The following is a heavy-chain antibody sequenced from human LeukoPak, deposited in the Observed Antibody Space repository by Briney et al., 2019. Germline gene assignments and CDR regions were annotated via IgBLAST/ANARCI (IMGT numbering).Heavy chain of an antibody. V-gene: IGHV3-48*02. CDR1: GFTFSNYA. D-gene: IGHD2-15*01. J-gene: IGHJ4*02. CDR3: AREITYSGSLIFDY. Sequence: GGSLRLSCAASGFTFSNYAMNWVRQAPGKGLEWVAYISSTGGTTFYADSVRGRFTISRDNAKNSLYLQMHSLRDEDTAVYYCAREITYSGSLIFDYWGQGTLVTVSP. CDR2: ISSTGGTT.